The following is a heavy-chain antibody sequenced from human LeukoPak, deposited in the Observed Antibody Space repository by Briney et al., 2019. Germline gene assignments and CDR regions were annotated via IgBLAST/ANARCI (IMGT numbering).Heavy chain of an antibody. CDR2: IYYSGST. D-gene: IGHD3-22*01. Sequence: PSETLSLTCTVSGGSISSGGYYWSWIRQHPGKGLEWIGYIYYSGSTYYNPSLKSRVTISVDTSKNQFSLKLSSVTAADTAVYYCASTRRGYYYDSSDWGQGTLVTVSS. J-gene: IGHJ4*02. CDR3: ASTRRGYYYDSSD. CDR1: GGSISSGGYY. V-gene: IGHV4-31*03.